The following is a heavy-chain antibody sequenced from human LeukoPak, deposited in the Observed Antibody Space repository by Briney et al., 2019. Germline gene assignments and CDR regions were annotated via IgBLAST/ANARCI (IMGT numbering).Heavy chain of an antibody. D-gene: IGHD6-19*01. V-gene: IGHV3-48*03. J-gene: IGHJ4*02. Sequence: GGSLRLSCAASGFTFSSYEMNWVRQAPGKGLEWVSYISSSGSTIYYADSVKGRFTISRDNAKNSLYLQMNSLRAEDTAVYYCAREGSYSSGFDYWGQGTLVTVSS. CDR3: AREGSYSSGFDY. CDR2: ISSSGSTI. CDR1: GFTFSSYE.